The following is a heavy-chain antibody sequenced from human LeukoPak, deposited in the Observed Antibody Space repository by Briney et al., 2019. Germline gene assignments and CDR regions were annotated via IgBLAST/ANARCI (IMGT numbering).Heavy chain of an antibody. CDR3: ARGRRGLRYCSSTSCQGYFDY. D-gene: IGHD2-2*01. Sequence: PSETLSLTCAVYGGSFSGYYWSWIRQPPGKGLEWIGEINHSGSTNYNPSLKSRVTISVDTSKNQSSLKLSSVTAADTAVYYCARGRRGLRYCSSTSCQGYFDYWGQGTLVTVSS. V-gene: IGHV4-34*01. CDR1: GGSFSGYY. J-gene: IGHJ4*02. CDR2: INHSGST.